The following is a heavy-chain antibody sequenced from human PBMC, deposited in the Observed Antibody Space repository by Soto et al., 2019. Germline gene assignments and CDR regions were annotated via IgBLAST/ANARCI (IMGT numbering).Heavy chain of an antibody. Sequence: QLMQSGAEVKKPGASVKVSCKASGYIFTSYGISWVRQAPGQGLEWMGWITTYNGNTNYAQSLQGRVAMTTDSSTSTAYMELRSLRSDDTAVYYCARERASPGYCSGGSCYYFGLDVWGQGTTVTVSS. D-gene: IGHD2-15*01. J-gene: IGHJ6*02. V-gene: IGHV1-18*01. CDR3: ARERASPGYCSGGSCYYFGLDV. CDR1: GYIFTSYG. CDR2: ITTYNGNT.